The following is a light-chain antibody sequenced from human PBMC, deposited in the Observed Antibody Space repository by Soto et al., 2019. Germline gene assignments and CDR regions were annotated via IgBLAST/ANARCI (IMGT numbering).Light chain of an antibody. CDR1: SSDVGSYNL. V-gene: IGLV2-14*02. J-gene: IGLJ2*01. Sequence: QSALTQPASVSGSPGQSITISCTGTSSDVGSYNLVSWYQHHPGKAPKLMIYEVSNRPSGVSNRFSGSKSGNTASLTISGLQAEDEADYYCSSYTSSDVVFGGGTQLTVL. CDR2: EVS. CDR3: SSYTSSDVV.